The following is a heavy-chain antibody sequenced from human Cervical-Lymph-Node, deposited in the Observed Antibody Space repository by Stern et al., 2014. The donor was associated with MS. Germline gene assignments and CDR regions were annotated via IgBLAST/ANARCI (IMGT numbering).Heavy chain of an antibody. D-gene: IGHD6-13*01. Sequence: EVQLVESGAEVKKPGESLRISCKGSGYTFSNYWIGWVRQMPGKGLEWIGSIFPGDYDARYSPSFQDQVTISADKSSNTAFLQWNSLKASDTAMYYCARRKYSSSYYYYFGMDVWGQGTTVTVSS. V-gene: IGHV5-51*03. CDR3: ARRKYSSSYYYYFGMDV. J-gene: IGHJ6*02. CDR2: IFPGDYDA. CDR1: GYTFSNYW.